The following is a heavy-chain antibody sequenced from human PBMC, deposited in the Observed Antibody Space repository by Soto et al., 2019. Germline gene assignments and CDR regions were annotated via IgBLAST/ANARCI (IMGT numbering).Heavy chain of an antibody. D-gene: IGHD1-20*01. CDR3: ARHAVSNAFDI. CDR1: CGSIRSYY. Sequence: PSETLSLTCTVACGSIRSYYWSWIRQPPGKGLEWIGYIYYSGSTNYNPSLKSRVTISVDTSKNQFSLKLSSVTAADTAVYYWARHAVSNAFDIWGQGTMVTVSS. CDR2: IYYSGST. V-gene: IGHV4-59*08. J-gene: IGHJ3*02.